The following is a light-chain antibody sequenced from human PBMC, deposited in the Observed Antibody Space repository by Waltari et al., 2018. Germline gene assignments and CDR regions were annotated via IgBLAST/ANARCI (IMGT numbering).Light chain of an antibody. J-gene: IGKJ2*01. V-gene: IGKV4-1*01. CDR3: LQYFDASRT. Sequence: IVMTQFPDSLAVSLGETATINCRSSQSLFYTSNNKDYLGWYQQKPGLPPKLLIYWASTRESGVPDRFSGSGSVTDFTLTISSLQAEDVAVYYCLQYFDASRTFGQGTKLEFK. CDR1: QSLFYTSNNKDY. CDR2: WAS.